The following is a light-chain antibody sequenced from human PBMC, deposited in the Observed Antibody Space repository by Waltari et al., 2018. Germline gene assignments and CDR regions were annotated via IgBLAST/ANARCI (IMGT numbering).Light chain of an antibody. J-gene: IGKJ5*01. CDR1: QSLLHSNGYNY. CDR3: MEALQSVT. Sequence: DIVMTQSPLSLPVTPGEPASISCRSSQSLLHSNGYNYLDWYLQKPGQSPQILIYVGSNRSSGVPDMFSGSGSGTDFTLKISRVEAEDAGVYYCMEALQSVTFGQGTRLEIK. CDR2: VGS. V-gene: IGKV2-28*01.